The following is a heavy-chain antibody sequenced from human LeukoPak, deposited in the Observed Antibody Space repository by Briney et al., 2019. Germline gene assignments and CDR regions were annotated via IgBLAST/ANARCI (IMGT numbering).Heavy chain of an antibody. CDR2: ISSSSSYI. CDR1: GFSFSYHG. J-gene: IGHJ4*02. V-gene: IGHV3-21*01. Sequence: PGGTLRLSCVASGFSFSYHGMNWVRQAPGKGLEWVSSISSSSSYIYYADSVKGRFTISRDNAKNSLYLQMNSLRAEDTAVYYCARGAYGDPLDYWGQGTLVTVSS. CDR3: ARGAYGDPLDY. D-gene: IGHD4-17*01.